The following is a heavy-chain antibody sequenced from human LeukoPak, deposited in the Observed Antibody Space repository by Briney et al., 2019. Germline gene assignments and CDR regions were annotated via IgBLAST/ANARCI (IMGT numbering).Heavy chain of an antibody. CDR3: ARDDARGYSYGSGWFDP. CDR1: GYTFTGYY. V-gene: IGHV1-2*02. D-gene: IGHD5-18*01. CDR2: INPNSGGT. Sequence: ASVKVSCKASGYTFTGYYMHWVRQAPGQGLEWMGWINPNSGGTNYAQKFQGRVTVTRDTSISTAYMELSRLRSDDTAVYYCARDDARGYSYGSGWFDPWSQGTLVTVSS. J-gene: IGHJ5*02.